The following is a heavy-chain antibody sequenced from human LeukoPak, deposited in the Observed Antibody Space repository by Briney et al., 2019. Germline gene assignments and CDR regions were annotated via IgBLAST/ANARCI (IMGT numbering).Heavy chain of an antibody. J-gene: IGHJ5*02. V-gene: IGHV4-34*01. D-gene: IGHD3-3*01. CDR1: GGSFSGYY. Sequence: PSETLSLTCAVYGGSFSGYYWSWIRQPPGKGLEWIGEINHSGSTNYNPSLKSRVTISVDTSKNQFSLKLSSVTAADTAVYYCARGPWRRVVKVGFDPWGQGTLVTVSS. CDR2: INHSGST. CDR3: ARGPWRRVVKVGFDP.